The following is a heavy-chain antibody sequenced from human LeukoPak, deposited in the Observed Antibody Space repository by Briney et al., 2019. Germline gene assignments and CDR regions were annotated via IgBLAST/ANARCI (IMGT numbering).Heavy chain of an antibody. CDR3: AKDREYSSSLGVFDY. CDR2: ISGSGTIT. CDR1: GFTFSSYW. Sequence: GGSLRLSCAASGFTFSSYWMGWVRQAPGKGLEWVSAISGSGTITYYADSVKGRFTISRDTSKRTLFLQMNSLRAEDTAVYYCAKDREYSSSLGVFDYWGQGTLVAVSS. D-gene: IGHD6-6*01. V-gene: IGHV3-23*01. J-gene: IGHJ4*02.